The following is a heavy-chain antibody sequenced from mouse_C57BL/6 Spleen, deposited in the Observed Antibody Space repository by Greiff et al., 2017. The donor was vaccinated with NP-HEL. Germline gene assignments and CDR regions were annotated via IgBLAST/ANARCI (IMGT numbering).Heavy chain of an antibody. V-gene: IGHV1-85*01. J-gene: IGHJ2*01. CDR2: IYPRDGST. D-gene: IGHD4-1*01. CDR1: GYTFTSYD. Sequence: VHLVESGPELVKPGASVKLSCKASGYTFTSYDINWVKQRPGQGLEWIGWIYPRDGSTKYNEKFKGKATLTVDTSSSTAYMELHSLTSEDSAVYFCARRANSYYFDYWGQGTTLTVSS. CDR3: ARRANSYYFDY.